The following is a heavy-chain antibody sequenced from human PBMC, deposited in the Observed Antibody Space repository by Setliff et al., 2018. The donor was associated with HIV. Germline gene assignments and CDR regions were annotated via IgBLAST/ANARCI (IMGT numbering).Heavy chain of an antibody. CDR3: ARRSDWFDP. J-gene: IGHJ5*02. CDR2: IYTTGST. Sequence: PSETLSLTCTVSGDSISNYYWSWVRQPPGKGLEWIGYIYTTGSTNYNPSLKSRVTMSVDTSKNQFSLKLASVTAADTAVYFCARRSDWFDPWGQGTLVTVSS. V-gene: IGHV4-4*09. CDR1: GDSISNYY.